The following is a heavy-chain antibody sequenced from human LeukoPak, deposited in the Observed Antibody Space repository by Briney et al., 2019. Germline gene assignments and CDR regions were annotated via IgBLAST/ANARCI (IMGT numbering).Heavy chain of an antibody. J-gene: IGHJ4*02. D-gene: IGHD3-22*01. CDR1: GGSISSGGYY. Sequence: SETLSLTCTVSGGSISSGGYYWSWIRQHPGKGLEWIGYIYYSGSTYYNPSLKSRVTISVDTSKSQFSLKLSSVTAADTAVYYCARTKGFYDSSGYSVDYWGQGTLVTVSS. V-gene: IGHV4-31*03. CDR2: IYYSGST. CDR3: ARTKGFYDSSGYSVDY.